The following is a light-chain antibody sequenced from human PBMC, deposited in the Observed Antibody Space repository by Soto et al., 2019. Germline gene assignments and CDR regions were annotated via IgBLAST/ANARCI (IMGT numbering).Light chain of an antibody. V-gene: IGLV1-40*01. Sequence: QLVLTQPPSVSGAPGQRVTISCTGSSSNIGAGFDVHWYQQLPGTAPKLLIYGNTNRPSGVPDRFSGSRSVTSASLAITGLQAEEEADYYCQSYDSSLSGWVFGGGTKLTVL. J-gene: IGLJ3*02. CDR1: SSNIGAGFD. CDR2: GNT. CDR3: QSYDSSLSGWV.